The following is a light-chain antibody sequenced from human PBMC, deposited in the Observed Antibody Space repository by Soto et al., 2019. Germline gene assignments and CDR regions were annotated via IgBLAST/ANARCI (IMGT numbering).Light chain of an antibody. V-gene: IGLV2-23*01. CDR3: CSHAGGGTLV. CDR1: SSDVGKYKF. J-gene: IGLJ3*02. Sequence: QSVLTQPASVSGSPGQSISVSCTGTSSDVGKYKFVSWYQQHPGKAPKLLIYEGTKRPSGVSNRFSGSKSGNTASLTISGLQAEDEADHYCCSHAGGGTLVFGGGTKVTVL. CDR2: EGT.